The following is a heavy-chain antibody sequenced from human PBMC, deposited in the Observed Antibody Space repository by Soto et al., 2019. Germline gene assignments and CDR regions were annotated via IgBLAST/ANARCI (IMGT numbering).Heavy chain of an antibody. V-gene: IGHV3-15*01. CDR1: GFTFSNAW. D-gene: IGHD1-1*01. CDR2: IKTNTDGGTR. CDR3: TTGYISSSLAAY. Sequence: RLSCAASGFTFSNAWMTWVRQAPGKGLEYVGRIKTNTDGGTRDYSAPVKGRFTISRDDSKNMLYLQMNSLITEDTGLYYCTTGYISSSLAAYWGQGTLVTVSS. J-gene: IGHJ4*02.